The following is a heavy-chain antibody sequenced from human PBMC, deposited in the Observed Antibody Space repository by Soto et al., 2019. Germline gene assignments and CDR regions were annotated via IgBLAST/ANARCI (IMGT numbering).Heavy chain of an antibody. V-gene: IGHV4-31*03. D-gene: IGHD3-10*01. J-gene: IGHJ6*02. CDR1: GGSISSCGYY. CDR2: IYYSGST. CDR3: ARGPGSGDFHYGMDV. Sequence: PSETLSLTFTVSGGSISSCGYYWSWIRQHPGKGLEWIGYIYYSGSTYYNPSLKSRVTISVDTPKNQFSLKLSSVTAADTAVYYCARGPGSGDFHYGMDVWGQGTTVTVSS.